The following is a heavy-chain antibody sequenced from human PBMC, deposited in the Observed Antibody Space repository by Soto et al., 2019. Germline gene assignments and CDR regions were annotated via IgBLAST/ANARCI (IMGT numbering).Heavy chain of an antibody. V-gene: IGHV3-72*01. CDR1: GFTFSDHY. Sequence: EVRLVESGGDLVQPGGSLRLSCEVFGFTFSDHYMDWVRQAPGKGLEWVGRIRHKARGYTTEYAASVLGRFIISRDDSKSTLFLHMNSLTTDDTAVYYCARDLAGASGGEHCDYWGQGTPVTVSS. D-gene: IGHD3-16*01. CDR3: ARDLAGASGGEHCDY. CDR2: IRHKARGYTT. J-gene: IGHJ4*02.